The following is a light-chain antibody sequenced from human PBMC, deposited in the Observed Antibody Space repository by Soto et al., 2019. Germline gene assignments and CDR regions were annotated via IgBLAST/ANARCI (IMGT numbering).Light chain of an antibody. CDR1: SSDVGGYNY. CDR3: RSYTSSSTLV. Sequence: QSALTQPASVSGSPGQSITISCTGTSSDVGGYNYVSWYQQHPGKAPTLMISAVSNRPSGGSNRFSGSKSGNTASLTISGLQAEDEADYYCRSYTSSSTLVFGGGTKLTVL. V-gene: IGLV2-14*01. J-gene: IGLJ2*01. CDR2: AVS.